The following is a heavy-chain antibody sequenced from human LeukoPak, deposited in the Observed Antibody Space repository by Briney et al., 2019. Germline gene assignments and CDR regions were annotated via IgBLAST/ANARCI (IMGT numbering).Heavy chain of an antibody. CDR2: IYTSGST. CDR1: GGSISSYY. J-gene: IGHJ4*02. CDR3: ARGSVYSGYVDY. D-gene: IGHD5-12*01. V-gene: IGHV4-4*07. Sequence: SETLSLACTVSGGSISSYYWSWIRQPAGKGLEWIGRIYTSGSTNYNPSLKSRVTMSVDTSKNQFSLKLSSVTAADTAVYYCARGSVYSGYVDYWGQGTLVTVSS.